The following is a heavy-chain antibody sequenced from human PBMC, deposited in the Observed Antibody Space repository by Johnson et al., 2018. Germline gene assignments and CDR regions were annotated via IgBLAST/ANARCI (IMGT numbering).Heavy chain of an antibody. CDR3: AKDEFCWYTTGPFDY. J-gene: IGHJ4*02. CDR2: ISYDGSNK. V-gene: IGHV3-30*18. Sequence: QVQLVESGGGVVQPGRSLRLSCEAFGFDFSTSDFHWVRQAPGQGLEWVALISYDGSNKQYADSVKGRFTISRDNSKNTLYLHLNSLRPEDTAVYYCAKDEFCWYTTGPFDYWGQGTLVSVSS. CDR1: GFDFSTSD. D-gene: IGHD2-2*02.